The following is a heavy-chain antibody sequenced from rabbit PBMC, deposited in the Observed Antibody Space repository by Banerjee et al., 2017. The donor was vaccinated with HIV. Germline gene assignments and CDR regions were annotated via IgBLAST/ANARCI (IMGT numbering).Heavy chain of an antibody. V-gene: IGHV1S45*01. CDR1: GFSFGSYW. CDR2: IYTSSGST. CDR3: ARDPGGSMDL. Sequence: QEQLEESGGGLFKPGGSLTLSCTASGFSFGSYWMCWVRQAPGKGLEWIACIYTSSGSTYYASWAKGRFTISKTSSTTVTLQMTSLTAADTATYFCARDPGGSMDLWGQGTLVTVS. D-gene: IGHD3-1*01. J-gene: IGHJ3*01.